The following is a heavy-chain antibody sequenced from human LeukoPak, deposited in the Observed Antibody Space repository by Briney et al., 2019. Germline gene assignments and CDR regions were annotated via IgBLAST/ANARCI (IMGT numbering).Heavy chain of an antibody. Sequence: SETLSLTCAVSGGSISSSNWWSWVRQPPGKGLEWIGEIYHSGSTNYNPSLKSRVTISVDKSKNQFSLKLSSVTAADTAGYYCARDRNDILTGYYYFDYWGQGTLVTVSS. CDR2: IYHSGST. J-gene: IGHJ4*02. CDR1: GGSISSSNW. D-gene: IGHD3-9*01. V-gene: IGHV4-4*02. CDR3: ARDRNDILTGYYYFDY.